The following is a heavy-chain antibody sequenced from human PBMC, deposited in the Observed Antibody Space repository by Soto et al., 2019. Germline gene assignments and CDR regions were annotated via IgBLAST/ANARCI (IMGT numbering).Heavy chain of an antibody. CDR3: ARATFYDDSGYYYAWFDP. Sequence: PSETLSLTCAVYGGSFSGYYWSWIRQPPGKGLEWIGEINHSGSTNYNPSLKSRVTISVDTSKNQFSLRLSSVTAADTAVYYCARATFYDDSGYYYAWFDPWGQGTLVTVS. CDR2: INHSGST. V-gene: IGHV4-34*01. CDR1: GGSFSGYY. J-gene: IGHJ5*02. D-gene: IGHD3-22*01.